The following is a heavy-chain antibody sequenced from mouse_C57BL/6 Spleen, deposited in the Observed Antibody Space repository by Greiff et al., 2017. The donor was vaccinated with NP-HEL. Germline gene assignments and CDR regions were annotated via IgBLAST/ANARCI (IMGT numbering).Heavy chain of an antibody. V-gene: IGHV1-64*01. J-gene: IGHJ2*01. CDR2: IHPNSGST. CDR1: GYTFTSYW. D-gene: IGHD3-2*02. CDR3: ARVELDSSGHVGC. Sequence: QVQLQQPGAELVKPGASVKLSCKASGYTFTSYWMHWVKQRPGQGLEWIGMIHPNSGSTNYNEKFKSKATLTVDKSSSTAYMQLSSLTSEDSAVYYCARVELDSSGHVGCWGPGTTLTVSS.